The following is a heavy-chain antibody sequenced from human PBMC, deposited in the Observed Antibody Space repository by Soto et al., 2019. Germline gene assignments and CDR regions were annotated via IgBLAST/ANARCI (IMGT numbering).Heavy chain of an antibody. CDR3: AHISGRGIHNL. V-gene: IGHV2-5*02. CDR1: GFSLTTSGLG. J-gene: IGHJ2*01. Sequence: QITLKESGPTLVKPTQTLTLTCTFSGFSLTTSGLGVGWIRQPPGKALEWLALIYWDDDKRYSPSLKSRHTITQDTPKNQSVLTLTNMDPVDTATYYCAHISGRGIHNLWGRGPLVTVSS. D-gene: IGHD6-19*01. CDR2: IYWDDDK.